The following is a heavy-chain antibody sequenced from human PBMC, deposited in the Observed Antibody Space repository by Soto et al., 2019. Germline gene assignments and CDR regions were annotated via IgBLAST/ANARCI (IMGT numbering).Heavy chain of an antibody. D-gene: IGHD3-22*01. CDR3: ARSHLYYDSSGYPHY. J-gene: IGHJ4*02. CDR1: GFTFSDYY. V-gene: IGHV3-11*01. CDR2: ISSSGSTI. Sequence: GGSLRLSCAASGFTFSDYYMSWIRQAPGKGLEWVSYISSSGSTIYYADSVKGRFTISRDNAKNSLYLQMNSLRAEDTAVYYCARSHLYYDSSGYPHYWGQGTLVTVSS.